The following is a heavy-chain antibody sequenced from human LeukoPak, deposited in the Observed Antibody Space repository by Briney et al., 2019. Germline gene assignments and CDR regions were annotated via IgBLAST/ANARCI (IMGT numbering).Heavy chain of an antibody. CDR1: GGSISSYY. D-gene: IGHD3-10*01. CDR3: ARRRGLLWFGELLGGWFDP. Sequence: SETLSLTCTVSGGSISSYYWGWIRQPPGKGLEWIGEINHSGSTNYNPSLKSRVTISVDTSKNQFSPKLSSVTAADTAVYYCARRRGLLWFGELLGGWFDPWGQGTLVTVSS. CDR2: INHSGST. J-gene: IGHJ5*02. V-gene: IGHV4-34*01.